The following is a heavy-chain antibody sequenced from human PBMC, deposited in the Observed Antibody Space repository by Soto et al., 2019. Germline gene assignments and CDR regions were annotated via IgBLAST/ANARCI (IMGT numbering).Heavy chain of an antibody. CDR3: AARIVVVPAAPAGDYYYYGMDV. J-gene: IGHJ6*02. CDR1: GGTFSSYA. Sequence: QVQLVQSGAEVKKPGSSVKVSCKASGGTFSSYAISWVRQAPGQGLEWMGGIIPIFGTANYAQKFQSRVTITEDESTSTAYMVLNSLRSEETAVYYCAARIVVVPAAPAGDYYYYGMDVWGQGTTVTVSS. V-gene: IGHV1-69*01. CDR2: IIPIFGTA. D-gene: IGHD2-2*01.